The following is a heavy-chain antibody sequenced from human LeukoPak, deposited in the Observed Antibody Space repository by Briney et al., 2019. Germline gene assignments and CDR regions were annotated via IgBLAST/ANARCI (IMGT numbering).Heavy chain of an antibody. J-gene: IGHJ4*02. Sequence: GGSLRLSCAASGFTFNKYWLSWIRQAPGKGLEWVANMEPEGSEKYYVDSVKGRFTISRDNAKNSLYLQMNSLRAEDTAVYYCANPIRVKWELVGYFDYWGQGTLVTVSS. CDR1: GFTFNKYW. V-gene: IGHV3-7*03. CDR3: ANPIRVKWELVGYFDY. CDR2: MEPEGSEK. D-gene: IGHD1-26*01.